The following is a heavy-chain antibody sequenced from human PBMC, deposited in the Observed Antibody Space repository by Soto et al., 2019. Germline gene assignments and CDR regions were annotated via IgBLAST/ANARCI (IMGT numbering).Heavy chain of an antibody. D-gene: IGHD1-26*01. Sequence: ASVKVSCKASGYTFTGYYMHWVRQAPGQGLEWMGWINPNSGGTNYAQKFQGWVTMTRDTSISTAYMELSRLRSDDTAVYYCARAVSSGSCYDYWGQGTLVTVSS. J-gene: IGHJ4*02. CDR3: ARAVSSGSCYDY. CDR2: INPNSGGT. V-gene: IGHV1-2*04. CDR1: GYTFTGYY.